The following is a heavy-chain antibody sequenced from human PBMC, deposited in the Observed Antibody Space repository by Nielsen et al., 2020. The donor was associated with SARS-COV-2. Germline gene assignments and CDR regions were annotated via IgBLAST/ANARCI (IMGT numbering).Heavy chain of an antibody. CDR1: GESFRGFY. CDR3: ARGRDGGIYAYLHHMDV. V-gene: IGHV4-34*01. CDR2: INHNGGT. Sequence: GSLRLSCGVHGESFRGFYWTWIRQAPGKELEWIGEINHNGGTNYISPLTSRVTISVDTSRRQFSLKMTSLTAADTAVYYCARGRDGGIYAYLHHMDVWGEGTAVTVSS. J-gene: IGHJ6*03. D-gene: IGHD5-24*01.